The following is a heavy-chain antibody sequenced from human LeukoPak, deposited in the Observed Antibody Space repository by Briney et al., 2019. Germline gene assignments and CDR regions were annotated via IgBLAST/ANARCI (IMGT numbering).Heavy chain of an antibody. J-gene: IGHJ3*02. CDR3: ASGPYYYYDSSGYWGRVRRAFDI. Sequence: SETLSLTCAVYGGSFSGYYWSWIRQPPGKGLEWIGEINHSGSTDYNPSLKSRVTISVDASKNQFSLKLSSVTAADTAVYYCASGPYYYYDSSGYWGRVRRAFDIWGQGTMVTVSS. CDR2: INHSGST. D-gene: IGHD3-22*01. CDR1: GGSFSGYY. V-gene: IGHV4-34*01.